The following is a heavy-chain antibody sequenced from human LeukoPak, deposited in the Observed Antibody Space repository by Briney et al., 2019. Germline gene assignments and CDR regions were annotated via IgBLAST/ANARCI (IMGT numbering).Heavy chain of an antibody. Sequence: EPGGSLRLSCAASGFTFSSYWMHWVRQAPGKGLVWVSRLNSDGSSTSYADSVKGRFTISRDNAKNTLYLQMNSLRAEDTAVYYCARDLYYDFWSAPIPDRAFDIWGQGTMVTVSS. CDR1: GFTFSSYW. CDR3: ARDLYYDFWSAPIPDRAFDI. D-gene: IGHD3-3*01. V-gene: IGHV3-74*01. J-gene: IGHJ3*02. CDR2: LNSDGSST.